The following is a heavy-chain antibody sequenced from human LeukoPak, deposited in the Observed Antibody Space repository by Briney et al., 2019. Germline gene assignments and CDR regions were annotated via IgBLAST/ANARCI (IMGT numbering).Heavy chain of an antibody. CDR2: ISGSGDST. V-gene: IGHV3-23*01. CDR1: GFTFSSYG. D-gene: IGHD6-19*01. J-gene: IGHJ4*02. Sequence: GGSLRLSCAASGFTFSSYGMSWVRQAPGKGLEWVSAISGSGDSTDYADSVKGRITISRDNSRNTLYLQMNSLRVEDTAVYYCAKSIGSSGWYPFDYWGQGALVTVSS. CDR3: AKSIGSSGWYPFDY.